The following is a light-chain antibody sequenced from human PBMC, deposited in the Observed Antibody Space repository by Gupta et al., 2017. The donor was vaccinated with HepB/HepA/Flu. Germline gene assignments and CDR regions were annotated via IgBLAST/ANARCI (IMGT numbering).Light chain of an antibody. J-gene: IGKJ4*02. CDR2: GAS. CDR1: QSVLSSNGYHY. Sequence: DIVMTQSPLSLPVTPGEPASISCRSSQSVLSSNGYHYLDWYEQKPGQSPQLLISGASLRASGVPDRFSGSGSGTDFTLTISSVEAEDFGVYYCKQDIHRPRSFGGGTKLEIK. CDR3: KQDIHRPRS. V-gene: IGKV2-28*01.